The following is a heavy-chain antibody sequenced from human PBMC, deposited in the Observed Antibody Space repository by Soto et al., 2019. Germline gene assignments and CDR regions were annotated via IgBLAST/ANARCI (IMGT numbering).Heavy chain of an antibody. CDR2: INPNSGST. D-gene: IGHD6-13*01. CDR1: GYTFTSYD. V-gene: IGHV1-46*03. J-gene: IGHJ4*02. Sequence: ASVKVSCKASGYTFTSYDINWVRQATGQGLEWMGIINPNSGSTSYAQKFQGRVTMTRDTSTSTVYMELSSLRSEDTAVYYCARDFSSWFDYWGQGTLVTVSS. CDR3: ARDFSSWFDY.